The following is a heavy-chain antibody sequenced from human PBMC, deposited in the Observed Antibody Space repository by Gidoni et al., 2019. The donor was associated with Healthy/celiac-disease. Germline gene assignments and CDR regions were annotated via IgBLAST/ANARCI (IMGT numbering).Heavy chain of an antibody. D-gene: IGHD5-18*01. CDR2: IIPIFGTA. J-gene: IGHJ4*02. CDR3: ASWSSLRELWLLGY. CDR1: GGTFSSYA. Sequence: QVQLVQSGAEVKKPGSSVKVSCKASGGTFSSYAISWVRQAPGQGLEWMGGIIPIFGTANYAQKFQGRVTITADESTSTAYMELSSLRSEDTAVYYCASWSSLRELWLLGYWGQGTLVTVSS. V-gene: IGHV1-69*01.